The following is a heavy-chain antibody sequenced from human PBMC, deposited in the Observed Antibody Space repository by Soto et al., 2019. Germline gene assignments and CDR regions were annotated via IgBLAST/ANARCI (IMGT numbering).Heavy chain of an antibody. CDR1: GYTFTSYG. J-gene: IGHJ5*02. CDR3: AGYAIDYYWSEH. D-gene: IGHD5-12*01. V-gene: IGHV1-18*01. CDR2: ISADNGNT. Sequence: ASVKVSCKASGYTFTSYGISCVRQAPGQGLEWMGWISADNGNTNYAQKFQGRVTMTRDTSTSTAYMELRSLRSEDTAVYYCAGYAIDYYWSEHWGQGTLVTVSS.